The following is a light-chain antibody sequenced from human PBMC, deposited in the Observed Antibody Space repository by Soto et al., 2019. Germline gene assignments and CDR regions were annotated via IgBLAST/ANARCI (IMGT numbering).Light chain of an antibody. CDR3: QQTYSTARVA. V-gene: IGKV1-39*01. Sequence: DIQMTQSPSSLSASVGDRVTITCRASESIRNNLNWYQQKPGKAPKLLIYAASTLQSGVPSRFSCGGSGTEFTLTIGSLQPADFTTYYCQQTYSTARVAFSQGTKVEFK. J-gene: IGKJ1*01. CDR1: ESIRNN. CDR2: AAS.